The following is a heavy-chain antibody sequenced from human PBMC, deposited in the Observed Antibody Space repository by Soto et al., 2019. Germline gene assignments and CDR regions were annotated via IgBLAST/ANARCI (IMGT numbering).Heavy chain of an antibody. D-gene: IGHD2-2*01. CDR3: ARVGSYCSSTSCSSRNDAIDI. Sequence: ASVKVSCKASGYTFTGYYMHWVRQAPGQGLEWMGWINPNSGGTNYAQKFQGWVTMTRDTSISTAYMELSRLRSDDTAVYYCARVGSYCSSTSCSSRNDAIDIWGQGTMVTVSS. V-gene: IGHV1-2*04. CDR2: INPNSGGT. J-gene: IGHJ3*02. CDR1: GYTFTGYY.